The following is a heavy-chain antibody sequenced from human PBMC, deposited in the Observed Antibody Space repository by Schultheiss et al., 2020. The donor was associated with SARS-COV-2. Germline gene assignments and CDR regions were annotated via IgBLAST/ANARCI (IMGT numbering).Heavy chain of an antibody. V-gene: IGHV4-59*01. CDR1: GGSISSYY. CDR2: IYYSGST. Sequence: SETLSLTCTVSGGSISSYYWSWIRQPPGKGLEWIGSIYYSGSTNYNPSLKSRVTISVDTSKNQFSLKLSSVTAADTAVYYCARDALGCFDYWGQGTLVTVSS. CDR3: ARDALGCFDY. J-gene: IGHJ4*02.